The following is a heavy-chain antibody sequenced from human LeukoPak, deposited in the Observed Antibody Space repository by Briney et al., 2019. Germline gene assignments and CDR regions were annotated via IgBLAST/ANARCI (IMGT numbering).Heavy chain of an antibody. V-gene: IGHV5-51*01. CDR1: GYYFTTNW. CDR3: ARLYGKEFDY. J-gene: IGHJ4*02. D-gene: IGHD4-17*01. CDR2: IYPSDSDT. Sequence: GESLKISCKGSGYYFTTNWIGWVRQMPGKGLEWMGIIYPSDSDTRYSPSFQGQVTISADKSISTAYLQWSSLRASDIAMYYCARLYGKEFDYWGQGTLVTVSS.